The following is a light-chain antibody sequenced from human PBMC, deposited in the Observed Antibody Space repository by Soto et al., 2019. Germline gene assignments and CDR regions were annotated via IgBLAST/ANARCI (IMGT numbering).Light chain of an antibody. CDR2: GTS. Sequence: EIVLTQSPGTLSLSPGERATLSCRASQSVSSSYLAWYQQKPGQAPRLLIYGTSSRATAIPDRFSGSGSGTDFTLTISRLEPDFFAVYYCQQYGISPWTFGQGTKLDIK. CDR1: QSVSSSY. CDR3: QQYGISPWT. V-gene: IGKV3-20*01. J-gene: IGKJ1*01.